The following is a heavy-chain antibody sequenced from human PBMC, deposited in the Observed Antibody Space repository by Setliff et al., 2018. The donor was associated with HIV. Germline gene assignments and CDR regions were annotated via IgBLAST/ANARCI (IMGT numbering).Heavy chain of an antibody. Sequence: ASVKVSCKASGYIFTGYYMHWVRRAPGQGFEWMGWINPDNGHTQYGQKFQGRLTLTRDTSIRTAYMELSRLTFDDTAMYYCARDYSGYDYAFDYWGRGTLVTVSS. CDR1: GYIFTGYY. V-gene: IGHV1-2*02. CDR3: ARDYSGYDYAFDY. D-gene: IGHD5-12*01. CDR2: INPDNGHT. J-gene: IGHJ4*02.